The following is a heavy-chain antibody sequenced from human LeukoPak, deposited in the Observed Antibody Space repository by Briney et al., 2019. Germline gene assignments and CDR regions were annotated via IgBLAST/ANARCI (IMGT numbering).Heavy chain of an antibody. CDR1: GYTFTSYY. Sequence: ASVKVSCKSSGYTFTSYYMHWVRKAPGQGLEWMGIINPSGGSTSYAQKFQGRVTMTRDTSTSTVYMELSSLRSKDTAVYYCAREGVVVTGATYYYYGMDVWGQGTTVTVSS. D-gene: IGHD2-21*02. V-gene: IGHV1-46*01. J-gene: IGHJ6*02. CDR3: AREGVVVTGATYYYYGMDV. CDR2: INPSGGST.